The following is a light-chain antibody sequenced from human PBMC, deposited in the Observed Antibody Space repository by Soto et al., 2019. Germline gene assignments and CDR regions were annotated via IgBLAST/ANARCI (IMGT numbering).Light chain of an antibody. Sequence: EIVLTQSPGTLSLSPGESATLSCRASQSVSSSYLAWYQQKPGQAPRLLIYGTSSRATAIPDRFSGSGSGTDFTLTISRLEPEDFAVYYCQLYGSSSWTFGQGTKV. CDR1: QSVSSSY. V-gene: IGKV3-20*01. J-gene: IGKJ1*01. CDR2: GTS. CDR3: QLYGSSSWT.